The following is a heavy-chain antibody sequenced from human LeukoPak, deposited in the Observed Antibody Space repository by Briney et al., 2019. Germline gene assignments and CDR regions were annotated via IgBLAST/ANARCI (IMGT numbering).Heavy chain of an antibody. D-gene: IGHD3-22*01. J-gene: IGHJ4*02. Sequence: ASVKVSCKASGYTFTSYAMHWVRQAPGQRLEWMGWINAGNGNTKYSQKFQGRVTITRDTSASTACMELSSLRSEDTAVYYCARDLIYYDSSGYRGEYYFDYWGQGTLVTVSS. CDR3: ARDLIYYDSSGYRGEYYFDY. CDR2: INAGNGNT. CDR1: GYTFTSYA. V-gene: IGHV1-3*01.